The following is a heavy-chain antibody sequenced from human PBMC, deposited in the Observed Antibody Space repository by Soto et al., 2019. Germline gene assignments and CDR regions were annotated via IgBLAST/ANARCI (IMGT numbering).Heavy chain of an antibody. D-gene: IGHD1-20*01. J-gene: IGHJ6*02. V-gene: IGHV3-13*05. CDR2: ISAAGDP. Sequence: EVQLVESGGGLVQPGGSLRLSCEASGFTFINYDMHWVRQGTGKGLEWVSGISAAGDPDYADSVEGRFTISRENAQNSFFLQMNSLRVGDTAVYYCAITDGDFYGLDVWGQGTTVIGSS. CDR1: GFTFINYD. CDR3: AITDGDFYGLDV.